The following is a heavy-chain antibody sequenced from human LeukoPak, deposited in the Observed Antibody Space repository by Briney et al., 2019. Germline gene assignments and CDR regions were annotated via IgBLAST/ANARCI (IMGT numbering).Heavy chain of an antibody. Sequence: GGSLRLSCAASGFTFSNAWMSWVRQAPGKALEWVGRIKSKNDGGTTDYAAPVKGRVTISRDDSKNTLYLQMNSLKTEDTAVYYCTTFPSGFDIWGQGAMVTVFS. CDR2: IKSKNDGGTT. V-gene: IGHV3-15*01. D-gene: IGHD3-3*01. CDR3: TTFPSGFDI. J-gene: IGHJ3*02. CDR1: GFTFSNAW.